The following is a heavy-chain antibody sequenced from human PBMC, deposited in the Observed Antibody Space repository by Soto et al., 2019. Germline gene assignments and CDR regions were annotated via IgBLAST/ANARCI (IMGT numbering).Heavy chain of an antibody. CDR2: IYYSGST. CDR3: ARASEYYYGSGSPRWFDP. D-gene: IGHD3-10*01. Sequence: SETLSLTCTVSCGSISSGDYYWSWIRQPPGKGLEWIGYIYYSGSTYYNPSLKSRVTISVDTSKNQFSLKLSSVTAADTAVYYCARASEYYYGSGSPRWFDPWGQGTLVTVSS. J-gene: IGHJ5*02. V-gene: IGHV4-30-4*01. CDR1: CGSISSGDYY.